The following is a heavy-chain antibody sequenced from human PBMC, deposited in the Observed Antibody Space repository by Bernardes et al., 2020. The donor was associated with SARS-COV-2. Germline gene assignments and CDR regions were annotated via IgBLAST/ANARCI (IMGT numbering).Heavy chain of an antibody. CDR3: ARGIRNRHYYYGVDV. J-gene: IGHJ6*02. CDR1: EGPFRDYA. D-gene: IGHD1-20*01. V-gene: IGHV1-69*05. CDR2: IIPRFDKT. Sequence: SSVKVSCKASEGPFRDYAISWVRQAPGQGLEWLGGIIPRFDKTNYAQKFPGRVTITTDESTSAAYLVLTSLTSDDTAMYYCARGIRNRHYYYGVDVWGQGTTVIVSS.